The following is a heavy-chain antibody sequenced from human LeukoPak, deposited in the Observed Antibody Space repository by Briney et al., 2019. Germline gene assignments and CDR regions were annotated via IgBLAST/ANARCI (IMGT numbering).Heavy chain of an antibody. J-gene: IGHJ3*02. D-gene: IGHD2-21*02. Sequence: ASVKVSCKASGYTFTSYYMHWVRQAPGQGLEWMGIINPSGGSTSYAQKFQGRVTMTRDTSTSTVYMELSSLRSEDTAVYYCARDPKGHIVVVTAIAHDAFDIWGQGTMVTVSS. CDR2: INPSGGST. V-gene: IGHV1-46*01. CDR1: GYTFTSYY. CDR3: ARDPKGHIVVVTAIAHDAFDI.